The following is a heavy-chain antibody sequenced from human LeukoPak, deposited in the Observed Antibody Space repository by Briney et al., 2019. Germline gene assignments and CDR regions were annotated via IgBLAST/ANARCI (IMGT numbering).Heavy chain of an antibody. Sequence: PSETLSLTCTVSGGSISSYYWSWIRQPPGKGLEWIGYIYYSGSTNYNPSLKSRVTISVDTSKNQFSLELSSVTAADTAVYYCARLALYFNGFDPWGQGTLVTVSS. J-gene: IGHJ5*02. CDR2: IYYSGST. V-gene: IGHV4-59*08. CDR1: GGSISSYY. D-gene: IGHD2-2*02. CDR3: ARLALYFNGFDP.